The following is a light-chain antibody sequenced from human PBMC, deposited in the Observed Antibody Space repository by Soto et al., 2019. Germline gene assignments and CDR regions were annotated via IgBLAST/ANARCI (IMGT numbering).Light chain of an antibody. CDR2: EVS. CDR3: TSHAGSNNYV. CDR1: SSDVGGYNY. V-gene: IGLV2-8*01. J-gene: IGLJ1*01. Sequence: QSALTQPPAASGSPGQSVTIAWIGTSSDVGGYNYVSWYQQHPGKAPKLIISEVSKRPSGVPDRFSGSKSGNTASLTGSGLQAEDEADYYCTSHAGSNNYVFGNGTKVTV.